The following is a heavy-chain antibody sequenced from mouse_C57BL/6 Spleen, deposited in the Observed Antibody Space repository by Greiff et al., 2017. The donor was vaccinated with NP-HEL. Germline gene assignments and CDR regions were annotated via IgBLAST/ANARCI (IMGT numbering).Heavy chain of an antibody. CDR3: ARRYYSSSPYWDFDG. V-gene: IGHV1-80*01. CDR2: IYPGDGDT. CDR1: GYAFSSYW. J-gene: IGHJ1*03. D-gene: IGHD1-1*01. Sequence: VQLQQSGAELVKPGASVKISCKASGYAFSSYWMNWVKQRPGKGLEWIGQIYPGDGDTNYNGKFKGKATLTADKSSSTAYMQLSSLTSEDSAVYFCARRYYSSSPYWDFDGWGTGTTVTVSS.